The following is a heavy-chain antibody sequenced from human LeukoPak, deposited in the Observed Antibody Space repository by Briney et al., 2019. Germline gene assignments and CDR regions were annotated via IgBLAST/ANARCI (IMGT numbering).Heavy chain of an antibody. V-gene: IGHV5-51*01. CDR2: IYPGNSDT. CDR3: ASLSYSYESSGFDS. J-gene: IGHJ5*01. D-gene: IGHD3-22*01. CDR1: QYTFINYW. Sequence: GESLKISCKGSQYTFINYWIGWVRQMPGKGLEWMGLIYPGNSDTRYGPSFKGQVTISVDKSITTAYLQWSSLKASDTAMYYCASLSYSYESSGFDSWGQGTLVIVSS.